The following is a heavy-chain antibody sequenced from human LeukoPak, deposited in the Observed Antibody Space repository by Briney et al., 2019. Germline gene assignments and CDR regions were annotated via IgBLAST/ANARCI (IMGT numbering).Heavy chain of an antibody. V-gene: IGHV3-23*01. Sequence: GGTLRLSSAASGFTFSTYGMNWVRQAPGKGLEWVSTISSSGSTYYADSVEGRFTISRDNSKNTLYLQMNSLRAEDTAIYYCAEGYNYGYGYWGQGTLVTVSS. D-gene: IGHD5-18*01. J-gene: IGHJ4*02. CDR2: ISSSGST. CDR3: AEGYNYGYGY. CDR1: GFTFSTYG.